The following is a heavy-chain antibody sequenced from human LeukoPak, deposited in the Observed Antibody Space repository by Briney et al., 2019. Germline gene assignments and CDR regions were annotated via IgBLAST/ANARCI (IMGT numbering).Heavy chain of an antibody. CDR2: IYYSGST. V-gene: IGHV4-39*01. CDR3: ARNATVTTLKRAYNWFDP. Sequence: SETLSLTCTVSGGSISSSSYYWGWIRQAPGEGLEWIGSIYYSGSTHYNPSLKSRVSISVDTSKNQFSLKLSSVTAADTAVYYCARNATVTTLKRAYNWFDPWGQGTLVTVSS. D-gene: IGHD4-17*01. CDR1: GGSISSSSYY. J-gene: IGHJ5*02.